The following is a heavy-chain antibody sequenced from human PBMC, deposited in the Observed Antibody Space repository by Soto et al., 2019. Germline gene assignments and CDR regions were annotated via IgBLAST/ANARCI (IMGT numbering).Heavy chain of an antibody. Sequence: SLRLSCTASGFTFGEYAMSWVRQAPGKGLEWVGFIRSKAYGGTTEYAASVKGRFTISRDDSKSIAYLQMNSLKTEDTAVYYCTRDRKYYGMDVWGQGTTVTVSS. CDR3: TRDRKYYGMDV. J-gene: IGHJ6*02. V-gene: IGHV3-49*04. CDR2: IRSKAYGGTT. CDR1: GFTFGEYA.